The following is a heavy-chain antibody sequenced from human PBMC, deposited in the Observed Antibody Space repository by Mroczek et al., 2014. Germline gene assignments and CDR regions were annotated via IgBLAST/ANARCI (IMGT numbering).Heavy chain of an antibody. D-gene: IGHD2-21*02. J-gene: IGHJ4*02. Sequence: SGAEVKKPGESLKISCKGSGYSFTSYWIGWVRQMPGKGLEWMGIIYPGDSDTRYSPSFQGQVTISADKSISTAYLQWSSLKASDTAMYYCARFYPAYCGGDCYPVKVPEQGNFDYWGQGTPGHPSPQ. CDR3: ARFYPAYCGGDCYPVKVPEQGNFDY. CDR1: GYSFTSYW. V-gene: IGHV5-51*03. CDR2: IYPGDSDT.